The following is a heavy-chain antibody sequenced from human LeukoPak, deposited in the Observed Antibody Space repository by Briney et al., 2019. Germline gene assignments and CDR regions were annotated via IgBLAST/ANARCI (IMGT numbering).Heavy chain of an antibody. CDR2: INPNSGGT. Sequence: ASVQVSCKSSGYSCTYYYVHWVRQAPGQGLDWMGWINPNSGGTNYAQKFQGRVTMTRHTSISTADMELTRLGSDDTAVYYRARGTAMVTYWFDPWGQGNLVTVSS. J-gene: IGHJ5*02. CDR3: ARGTAMVTYWFDP. CDR1: GYSCTYYY. D-gene: IGHD5-18*01. V-gene: IGHV1-2*02.